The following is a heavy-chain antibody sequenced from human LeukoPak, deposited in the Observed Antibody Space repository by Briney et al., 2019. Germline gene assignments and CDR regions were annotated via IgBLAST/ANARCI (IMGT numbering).Heavy chain of an antibody. CDR2: ISTYNGST. Sequence: ASVKVSCKASGYTFTSYGISWVRQAPGQGLEWMGWISTYNGSTNYAQKLQGRVTMTADTSTSTAYMELRSLRSDDTAVYYCARDRQYRLEYWGQGTLVTVSS. CDR3: ARDRQYRLEY. D-gene: IGHD3-16*02. CDR1: GYTFTSYG. J-gene: IGHJ4*02. V-gene: IGHV1-18*01.